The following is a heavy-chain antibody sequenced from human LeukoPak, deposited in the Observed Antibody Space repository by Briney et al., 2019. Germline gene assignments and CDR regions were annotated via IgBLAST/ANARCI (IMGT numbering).Heavy chain of an antibody. CDR3: ARYPSQSVLRYLGFDP. J-gene: IGHJ5*02. V-gene: IGHV1-8*01. CDR1: GYTFTSYD. Sequence: GASVKVSCKASGYTFTSYDINWVRQATGQGLEWMGWMNPNSGNTRYAQKFQGRVTMTRNTSISTAYMELSSLRSEDTAVYYRARYPSQSVLRYLGFDPWGQGTLVTVSS. CDR2: MNPNSGNT. D-gene: IGHD3-9*01.